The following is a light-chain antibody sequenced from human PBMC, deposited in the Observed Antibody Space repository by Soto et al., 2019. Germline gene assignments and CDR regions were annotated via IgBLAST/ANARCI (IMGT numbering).Light chain of an antibody. V-gene: IGKV3-15*01. J-gene: IGKJ5*01. CDR1: QSVSSN. CDR2: GAS. Sequence: EIVFTLSPRTLFLSPGERATLSCRASQSVSSNYLAWYYQKPGQAPRLLIYGASNRATGVPARFSGTGSETDFTLTISGLQSEDSAVYFCQQYNNWPFSFGQGTRLEIK. CDR3: QQYNNWPFS.